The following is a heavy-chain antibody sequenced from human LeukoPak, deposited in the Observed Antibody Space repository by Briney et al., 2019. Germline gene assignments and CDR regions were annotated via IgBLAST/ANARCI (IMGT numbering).Heavy chain of an antibody. V-gene: IGHV1-69*13. D-gene: IGHD6-6*01. CDR1: GGTFSSYA. J-gene: IGHJ5*02. CDR2: IIPIFGTA. Sequence: ASVKVSCKASGGTFSSYAISWVRQAPGQGLEWMGGIIPIFGTANYAQKFQGRVTITADESTSTAYMELSSLRSDDTAVYYCARDCSSSDNWFDPWGQGTLVTVSS. CDR3: ARDCSSSDNWFDP.